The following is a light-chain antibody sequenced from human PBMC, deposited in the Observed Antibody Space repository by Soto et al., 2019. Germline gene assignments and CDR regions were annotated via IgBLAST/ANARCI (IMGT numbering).Light chain of an antibody. V-gene: IGKV1-5*03. CDR1: QSISTW. J-gene: IGKJ4*01. Sequence: DIQMTQSPSTLSASVGDRVTITCRARQSISTWLAWYQQKPGKAPKLLIYKASNLEDGVPSRFSGSGSGTEFTITISSLQPDDFATYYCQQYNTYPLTFGGGTKVDIK. CDR2: KAS. CDR3: QQYNTYPLT.